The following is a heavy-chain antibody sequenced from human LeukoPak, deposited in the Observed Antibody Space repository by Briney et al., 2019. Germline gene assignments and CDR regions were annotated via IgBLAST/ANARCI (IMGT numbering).Heavy chain of an antibody. Sequence: GASVKVSCKASGYTFTSYGISWVRQAPGQGLEWMGWISAYNGNTNYAQKLQGRVTMTTDTSTSTAYMELRSLRSEDTAVYYCARVQPFYGGCDCWDAFDIWGQGTMVTVSS. CDR3: ARVQPFYGGCDCWDAFDI. CDR2: ISAYNGNT. CDR1: GYTFTSYG. D-gene: IGHD2-21*02. J-gene: IGHJ3*02. V-gene: IGHV1-18*01.